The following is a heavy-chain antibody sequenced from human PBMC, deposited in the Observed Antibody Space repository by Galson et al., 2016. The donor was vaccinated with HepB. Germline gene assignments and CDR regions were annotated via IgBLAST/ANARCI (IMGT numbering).Heavy chain of an antibody. CDR1: GYTFTHYA. D-gene: IGHD2-15*01. V-gene: IGHV1-3*01. CDR2: INADSGDT. J-gene: IGHJ5*02. Sequence: SVKVSCKASGYTFTHYAMHWVRQAPGQRLEWMGWINADSGDTDYSQRFQGRVTITRDTSASTAYMELSSLRSEDTAVYYCARGLTSLGYCSGGSCYQSPRGNWFDPWGQGTLVTVSS. CDR3: ARGLTSLGYCSGGSCYQSPRGNWFDP.